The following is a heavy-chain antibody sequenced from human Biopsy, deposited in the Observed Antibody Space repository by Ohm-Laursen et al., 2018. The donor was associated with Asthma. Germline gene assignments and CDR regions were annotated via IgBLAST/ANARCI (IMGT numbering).Heavy chain of an antibody. J-gene: IGHJ4*02. V-gene: IGHV3-53*01. D-gene: IGHD3-3*01. Sequence: SLRLSCAASEFTVSSNYMHWVRQAPGKGLEWVSMINSAGSTFYADSVKGRFTISRDNSKNTVFLLMNSLRAEDTALYYCAGGDSRGNYCIFDSWGLGTLVTVSS. CDR2: INSAGST. CDR1: EFTVSSNY. CDR3: AGGDSRGNYCIFDS.